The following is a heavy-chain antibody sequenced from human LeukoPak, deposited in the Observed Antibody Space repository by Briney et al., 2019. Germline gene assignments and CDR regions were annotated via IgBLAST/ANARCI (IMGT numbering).Heavy chain of an antibody. CDR1: GYTFTGYY. V-gene: IGHV1-2*06. CDR2: INPNSGGT. J-gene: IGHJ4*02. CDR3: ARLMGIAAADLYYFDY. Sequence: ASVKASCKASGYTFTGYYMHWVRQAPGQGLEWMGRINPNSGGTNYAQKLQGRVTMTTDASTSTAYMELRSLRSDDTAVYYCARLMGIAAADLYYFDYWGQGTLVTVSS. D-gene: IGHD6-13*01.